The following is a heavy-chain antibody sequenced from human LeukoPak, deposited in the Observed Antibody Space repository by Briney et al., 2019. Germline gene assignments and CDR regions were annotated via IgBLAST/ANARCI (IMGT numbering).Heavy chain of an antibody. CDR3: ASNGDDYGDYPADAFDI. J-gene: IGHJ3*02. V-gene: IGHV4-31*03. CDR1: GGSISSGGYY. CDR2: IYYSGST. D-gene: IGHD4-17*01. Sequence: SETLSLTCTVSGGSISSGGYYWSWIRQHPGKGLERTGHIYYSGSTYYHPSLKSRVTISVDTSKNQFSLKLSSVTAADTAVYYCASNGDDYGDYPADAFDIWGQGTMVTVSS.